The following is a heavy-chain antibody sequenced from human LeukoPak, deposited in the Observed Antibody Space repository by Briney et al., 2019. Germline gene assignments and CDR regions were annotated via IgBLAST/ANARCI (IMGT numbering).Heavy chain of an antibody. CDR1: GYTFTSYG. J-gene: IGHJ6*03. V-gene: IGHV1-18*01. CDR2: ISAYNGNT. D-gene: IGHD6-13*01. Sequence: GSSVKVSCKASGYTFTSYGISWVRQAPGQGLEWMGWISAYNGNTNYAQKLQGRVTMTTDTSTSTAYMELRSLRSDDTAVYYCARILRSWDPTAQFRIAAAGMGTSGNYYYYMDVWGKGTTVTISS. CDR3: ARILRSWDPTAQFRIAAAGMGTSGNYYYYMDV.